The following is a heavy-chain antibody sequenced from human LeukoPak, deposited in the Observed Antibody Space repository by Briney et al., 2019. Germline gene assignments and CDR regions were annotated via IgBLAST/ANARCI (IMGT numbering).Heavy chain of an antibody. CDR2: IYYSGST. CDR1: GGSISSYY. CDR3: ARRSGYVD. J-gene: IGHJ4*02. Sequence: SETLSLTCTVSGGSISSYYWSWIRQPPGRGLEWITYIYYSGSTNYNPSLKSRVTISVDTSKNQFSLKLSSVTAADTAVYYCARRSGYVDWGQGTLVTVSS. V-gene: IGHV4-59*12. D-gene: IGHD5-12*01.